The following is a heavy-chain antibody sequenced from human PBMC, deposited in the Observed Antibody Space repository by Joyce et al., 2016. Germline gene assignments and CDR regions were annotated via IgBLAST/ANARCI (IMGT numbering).Heavy chain of an antibody. V-gene: IGHV4-59*11. Sequence: QVQLQESGPGLVKPSETLSLTCTVSGGSISIHYWSWIRQPPGKRLEWMGYIYYSGSTNYNPSLKSRVTISVDTSKNQFSLKLRSVSAADTAVYYCARGLGTPYGMDVCGQGTTVTVSS. D-gene: IGHD7-27*01. J-gene: IGHJ6*02. CDR3: ARGLGTPYGMDV. CDR2: IYYSGST. CDR1: GGSISIHY.